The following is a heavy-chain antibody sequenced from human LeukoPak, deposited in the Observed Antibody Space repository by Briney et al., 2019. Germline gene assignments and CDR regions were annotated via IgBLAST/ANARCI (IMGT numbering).Heavy chain of an antibody. D-gene: IGHD3-10*01. CDR3: ARSMVRGVIILRYYFDY. Sequence: PSETLSLTCAVYGGSFSGYYWSWIRQPPGKELEWIGEINHSGSTNYNPSLKSRVTISVDTSKNQFSLKLSSVTAADTAVYYCARSMVRGVIILRYYFDYWGQGTLVTVST. J-gene: IGHJ4*02. CDR2: INHSGST. CDR1: GGSFSGYY. V-gene: IGHV4-34*01.